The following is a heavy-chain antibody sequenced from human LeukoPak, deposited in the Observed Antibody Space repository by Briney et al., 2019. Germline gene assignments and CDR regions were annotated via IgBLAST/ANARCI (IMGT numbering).Heavy chain of an antibody. J-gene: IGHJ4*02. Sequence: SVKVSCXASGGTFSSYAISWVRQALGQGLEWMGRIIPIFGTANYAQKFQGRVTITTDESTSTAYMELSSLRSEDTAVYYCARSIAARPSYFDYWGQGTLVTVSS. CDR3: ARSIAARPSYFDY. CDR2: IIPIFGTA. D-gene: IGHD6-6*01. V-gene: IGHV1-69*05. CDR1: GGTFSSYA.